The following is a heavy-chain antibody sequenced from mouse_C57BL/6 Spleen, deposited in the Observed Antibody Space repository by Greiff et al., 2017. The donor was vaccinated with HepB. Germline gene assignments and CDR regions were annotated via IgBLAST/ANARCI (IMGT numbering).Heavy chain of an antibody. CDR1: GFTFSSYG. V-gene: IGHV5-6*01. J-gene: IGHJ3*01. Sequence: EVHLVESGGDLVKPGGSLKLSCAASGFTFSSYGMSWVRQTPDKRLEWVATISSGGSYTYYPDSVKGRFTISRDNAKNTLYLQMSSLKSEDTAMYYCARHGDDYDPFAYWGQGTLVTVSA. D-gene: IGHD2-4*01. CDR3: ARHGDDYDPFAY. CDR2: ISSGGSYT.